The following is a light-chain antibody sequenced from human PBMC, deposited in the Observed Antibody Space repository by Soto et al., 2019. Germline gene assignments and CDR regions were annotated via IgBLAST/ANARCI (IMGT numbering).Light chain of an antibody. CDR3: QQYGSSGT. CDR2: GAS. Sequence: ELVLTQSPATLSLSPGERATLSCRASQSVGNYLAWYQQKPGQAPRLLIYGASNRATGIPDRFSGSGSGTDFTLTISRLEPEDFAVYYCQQYGSSGTFGQGTKVDI. J-gene: IGKJ1*01. V-gene: IGKV3-20*01. CDR1: QSVGNY.